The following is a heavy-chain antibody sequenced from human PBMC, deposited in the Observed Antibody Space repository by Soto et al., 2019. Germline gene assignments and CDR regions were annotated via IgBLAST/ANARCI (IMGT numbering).Heavy chain of an antibody. CDR3: AKGRGGIQLWLSVDGSYYYYGMDV. J-gene: IGHJ6*02. CDR1: GFTFSSYA. CDR2: ISGSGGST. Sequence: EVQLLESGGGLVQPGGSLRLSCAASGFTFSSYAMSWVRQAPGKGLEWVSAISGSGGSTYYADSVKGRFTISRDNSKNTLYLRMSSLRAEDTTVYYCAKGRGGIQLWLSVDGSYYYYGMDVWGQGTTVTVSS. V-gene: IGHV3-23*01. D-gene: IGHD5-18*01.